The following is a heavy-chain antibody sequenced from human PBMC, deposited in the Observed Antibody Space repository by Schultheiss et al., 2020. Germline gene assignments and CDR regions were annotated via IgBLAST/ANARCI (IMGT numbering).Heavy chain of an antibody. CDR1: GYTFTSYG. J-gene: IGHJ6*02. V-gene: IGHV1-18*01. Sequence: GESLKISCKASGYTFTSYGISWVRQAPGQGLEWMGWISAYNGNTNYAQKLQGRVTMTTDTSTSTAYMELRSLRSDDTAVYYCATVGGSWYNKHPPPADANYYYYGMDVWGQGTTVTVSS. CDR3: ATVGGSWYNKHPPPADANYYYYGMDV. CDR2: ISAYNGNT. D-gene: IGHD6-13*01.